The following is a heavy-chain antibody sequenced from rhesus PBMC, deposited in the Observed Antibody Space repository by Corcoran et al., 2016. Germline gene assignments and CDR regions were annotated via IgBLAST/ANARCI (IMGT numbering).Heavy chain of an antibody. CDR2: ISGSGAST. D-gene: IGHD5-42*01. CDR3: ARGGVTVGTPTY. Sequence: QLPLQESGPGLVKPSETLSLTCAVSGGSISSNYWSWIRQPPGRGLEWMGRISGSGASTYHNPSLKSLVTISTDTSMNQFSRKLSSVTTADTAVYYCARGGVTVGTPTYWGQGVLVTVSS. V-gene: IGHV4-173*01. CDR1: GGSISSNY. J-gene: IGHJ4*01.